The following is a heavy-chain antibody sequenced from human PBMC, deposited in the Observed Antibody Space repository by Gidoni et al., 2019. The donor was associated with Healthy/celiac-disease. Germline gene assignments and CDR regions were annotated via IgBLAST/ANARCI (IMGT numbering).Heavy chain of an antibody. Sequence: QVQLVQSGAEVKKPGSSVKVSCKASGGTFSSYAISWLRQAPGQGLEWMGGIIPIFGTANYAQKFQGRVTITADESTSTAYMELSSLRSEDTAVYYCARAIVVVPAAISSYRDYYYYGMDVWGQGTTVTVSS. CDR2: IIPIFGTA. J-gene: IGHJ6*02. D-gene: IGHD2-2*01. CDR1: GGTFSSYA. CDR3: ARAIVVVPAAISSYRDYYYYGMDV. V-gene: IGHV1-69*01.